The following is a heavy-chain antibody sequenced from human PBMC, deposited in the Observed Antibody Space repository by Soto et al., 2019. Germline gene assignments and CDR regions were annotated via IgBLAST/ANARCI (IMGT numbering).Heavy chain of an antibody. Sequence: QVQLQQWGAGLLKPSETLSLTCAVYGGSFSGYYWSWIRQPPGKGLEWIGEINYSGSTNYNPSLKSRVTISVNTSKNQFSLNLGSVTAADTAVYYCASPDHCGGDCYYFQQWGQGTLVTVSS. V-gene: IGHV4-34*01. CDR1: GGSFSGYY. CDR2: INYSGST. D-gene: IGHD2-21*02. CDR3: ASPDHCGGDCYYFQQ. J-gene: IGHJ1*01.